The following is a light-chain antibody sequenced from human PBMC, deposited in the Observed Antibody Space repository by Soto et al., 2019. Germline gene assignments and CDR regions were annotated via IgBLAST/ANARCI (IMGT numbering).Light chain of an antibody. J-gene: IGLJ3*02. Sequence: QSALTQPPSVSGSPGQSVTISCTVTSSDVGDYEHVSWYQQAPGTAPKLVIFGNRNRPSGVPERFSGSKSGTSASLAITGLQAEDEADYYCQAYDYSLTASVFGGGTKLTVL. CDR2: GNR. CDR1: SSDVGDYEH. V-gene: IGLV2-18*01. CDR3: QAYDYSLTASV.